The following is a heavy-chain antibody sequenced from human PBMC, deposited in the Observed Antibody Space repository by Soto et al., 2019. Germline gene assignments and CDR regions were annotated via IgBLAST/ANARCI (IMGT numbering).Heavy chain of an antibody. CDR1: GFTFSNYD. CDR2: VLYDGSSE. D-gene: IGHD3-16*01. V-gene: IGHV3-33*01. J-gene: IGHJ4*02. Sequence: QVQLVESGGVVVQPGRSLRLSCAGSGFTFSNYDMHWVRQAPGKGLAWVAAVLYDGSSEYYAASVKGRFTISRDNSKNTMSLQMNSLRADDAAVCYCARERKSRRTGGGLDWGQGTLVTVSS. CDR3: ARERKSRRTGGGLD.